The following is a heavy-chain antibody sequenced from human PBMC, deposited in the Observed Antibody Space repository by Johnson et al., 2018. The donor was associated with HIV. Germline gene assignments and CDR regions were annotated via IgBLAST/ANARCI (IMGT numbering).Heavy chain of an antibody. J-gene: IGHJ3*01. CDR3: ARENYRRRDAFDV. V-gene: IGHV3-72*01. D-gene: IGHD1-7*01. Sequence: VQLVESGGGLVKPGRSLRLSCAASGFTFSSYAFHWVRQAPGQGLEWVGRTTDKLNSYTTKYAASVKGRFTISRDDSKKSLYLQINSLRTEDTAVYYCARENYRRRDAFDVWGQGTVVIVSS. CDR1: GFTFSSYA. CDR2: TTDKLNSYTT.